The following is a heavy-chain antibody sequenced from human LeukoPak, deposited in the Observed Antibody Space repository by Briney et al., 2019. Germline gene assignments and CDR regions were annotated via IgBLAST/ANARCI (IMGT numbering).Heavy chain of an antibody. Sequence: GGSLRLSCAASGFTFDDYAMHWVRQAPGKGLEWVSGISWNSGSIGYADSVKGRFTISRDNAKNSLYLQMNSLRAEDTALYYYAKDLIAAAGSGFDYWGQGTLVTVSS. D-gene: IGHD6-13*01. CDR3: AKDLIAAAGSGFDY. CDR2: ISWNSGSI. CDR1: GFTFDDYA. J-gene: IGHJ4*02. V-gene: IGHV3-9*01.